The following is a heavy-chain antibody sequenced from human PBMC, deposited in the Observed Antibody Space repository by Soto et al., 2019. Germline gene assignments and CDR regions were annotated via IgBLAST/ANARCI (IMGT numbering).Heavy chain of an antibody. CDR2: IYYTGAT. D-gene: IGHD3-22*01. CDR3: AREDSSGYSSYATDG. Sequence: SETLSLTCTVSGGSISIYYWSWIRQPPGKGLEWIGYIYYTGATNYNPSLKSRVIISVDTSKNQFSLKLSSVTAADTAVYYCAREDSSGYSSYATDGWGQGPSVTVSS. J-gene: IGHJ6*02. CDR1: GGSISIYY. V-gene: IGHV4-59*01.